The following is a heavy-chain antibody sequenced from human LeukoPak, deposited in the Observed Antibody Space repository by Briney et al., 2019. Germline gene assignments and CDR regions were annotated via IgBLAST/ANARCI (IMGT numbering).Heavy chain of an antibody. CDR1: GLTFSSYA. D-gene: IGHD1-1*01. CDR2: ISGSGGST. J-gene: IGHJ6*03. Sequence: GGSLSLSCAPSGLTFSSYAVRCARHARGRGLECVSSISGSGGSTYYADSVKGPFTNSRDNTKNTLYLQMNSLRAEDTAVYYCAREWKDYMDVWGKGTTVTVSS. CDR3: AREWKDYMDV. V-gene: IGHV3-23*01.